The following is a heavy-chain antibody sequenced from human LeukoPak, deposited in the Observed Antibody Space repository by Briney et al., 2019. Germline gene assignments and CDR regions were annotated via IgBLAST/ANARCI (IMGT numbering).Heavy chain of an antibody. CDR3: ARVLTPYYDSSGYYFPGYYFDY. CDR2: ISGSGGST. J-gene: IGHJ4*02. D-gene: IGHD3-22*01. V-gene: IGHV3-23*01. Sequence: PGGSLRLSCAASGFTFSSYAMSWVRQAPGKGLEWVSAISGSGGSTYYADSVKGRFTISRDNAKNSPYLQMNSLRAEDTAVYYCARVLTPYYDSSGYYFPGYYFDYWGQGTLVTVSS. CDR1: GFTFSSYA.